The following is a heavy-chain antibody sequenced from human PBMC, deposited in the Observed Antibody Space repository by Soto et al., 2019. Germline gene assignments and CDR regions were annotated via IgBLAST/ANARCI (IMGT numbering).Heavy chain of an antibody. CDR3: ARSRYTSGWWTPPFDY. Sequence: QVQLQESGPGLVKPSESLSLTCAVSGGSISSYYWSWIRQPPGKGLEWIGYIYYSGSTNYNPSPQSRVTISVDTSKNQFSLKLTSVTAAHTAVYYCARSRYTSGWWTPPFDYWGQGTLVTVSS. D-gene: IGHD6-19*01. CDR2: IYYSGST. CDR1: GGSISSYY. J-gene: IGHJ4*02. V-gene: IGHV4-59*01.